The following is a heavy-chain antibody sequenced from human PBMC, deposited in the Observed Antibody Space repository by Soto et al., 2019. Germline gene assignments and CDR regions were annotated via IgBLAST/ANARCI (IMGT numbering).Heavy chain of an antibody. CDR3: VMDASVLRINGREGAAFDI. CDR2: FDPEDGET. D-gene: IGHD1-20*01. Sequence: ASVKVSCKVSGYTLTELSMHWVRQAPGKGLEWMGGFDPEDGETIYAQKFQGRVTMTEDTSTDTAYMELSSLRSEDTAVYYCVMDASVLRINGREGAAFDIWGQRTMVSVSS. J-gene: IGHJ3*02. V-gene: IGHV1-24*01. CDR1: GYTLTELS.